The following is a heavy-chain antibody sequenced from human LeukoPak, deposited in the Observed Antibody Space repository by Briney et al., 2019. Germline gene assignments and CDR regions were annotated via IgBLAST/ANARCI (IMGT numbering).Heavy chain of an antibody. V-gene: IGHV1-69*01. Sequence: SVKVSCKASGGTFSSYAISWVRQAPGQGLEWMGGIIPIFGTANYAQKFQGRVTITADESTSTAYMELSSLRSEDTAVYYCARGLAEQLVPSFDYWGQGTLVTVSS. CDR3: ARGLAEQLVPSFDY. CDR2: IIPIFGTA. CDR1: GGTFSSYA. D-gene: IGHD6-13*01. J-gene: IGHJ4*02.